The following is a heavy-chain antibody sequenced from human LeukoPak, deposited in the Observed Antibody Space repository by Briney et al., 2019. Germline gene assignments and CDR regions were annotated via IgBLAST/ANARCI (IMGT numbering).Heavy chain of an antibody. CDR1: GFTVRSNY. CDR2: ISSSSSYI. Sequence: GGSLRLSCAASGFTVRSNYMSWVRQAPGKGLEWVSCISSSSSYIYYADSVKGRFTISRDNAKNSLYLQMNSLRAEDTAVYYCARAHNWNYGTFDYWGQGTLVTVSS. J-gene: IGHJ4*02. CDR3: ARAHNWNYGTFDY. V-gene: IGHV3-21*01. D-gene: IGHD1-7*01.